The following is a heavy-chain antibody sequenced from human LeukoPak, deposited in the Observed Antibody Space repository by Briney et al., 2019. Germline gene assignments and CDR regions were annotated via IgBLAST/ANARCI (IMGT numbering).Heavy chain of an antibody. Sequence: ASVKVSCKASGYTLTSYGINWVRQAPGQGLEWMGWISAYTGDTNYEQKLQGKVTMTKDTSTSTAYMELRSLRSDDTAVYYCARSGRFGELLPFDPWGQGTLVTVSS. D-gene: IGHD3-10*01. CDR1: GYTLTSYG. CDR2: ISAYTGDT. J-gene: IGHJ5*02. CDR3: ARSGRFGELLPFDP. V-gene: IGHV1-18*04.